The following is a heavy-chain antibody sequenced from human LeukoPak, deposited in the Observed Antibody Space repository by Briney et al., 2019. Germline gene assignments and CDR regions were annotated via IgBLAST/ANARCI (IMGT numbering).Heavy chain of an antibody. J-gene: IGHJ4*02. Sequence: GGSLRLSCAASGFTVSSNYMSWVRQAPGKGLEWVSVIYSGGSTYYADSVKGRFTISRDNSKNTLYLQMNSLRAEDTAVYYCARMYYYYDSSGYYYYFDYWGQGTLVTVSS. CDR1: GFTVSSNY. V-gene: IGHV3-66*01. CDR2: IYSGGST. CDR3: ARMYYYYDSSGYYYYFDY. D-gene: IGHD3-22*01.